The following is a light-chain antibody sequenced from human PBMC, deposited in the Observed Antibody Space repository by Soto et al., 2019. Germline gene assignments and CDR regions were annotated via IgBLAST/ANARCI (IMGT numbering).Light chain of an antibody. CDR3: QQYYSTPPWT. Sequence: DIVMTQSPDSLAVSLGERATINCKSSQSILYSSNNKNYLAWYRQKQGQHPKLLIYWASTRQSGVPDRFSGSGSGTDFTLTINSLQAEDVAVYYCQQYYSTPPWTFGQGTKVEIK. CDR2: WAS. V-gene: IGKV4-1*01. CDR1: QSILYSSNNKNY. J-gene: IGKJ1*01.